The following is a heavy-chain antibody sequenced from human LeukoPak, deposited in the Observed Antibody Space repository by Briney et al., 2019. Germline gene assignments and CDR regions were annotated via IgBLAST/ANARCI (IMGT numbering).Heavy chain of an antibody. CDR3: ARNLPTPAAAFNI. D-gene: IGHD6-25*01. CDR2: IYPGDSDT. Sequence: GESLKISCKDSGYNFTSYWIGWVRQMPGKGLEWMGIIYPGDSDTGYSPSFQGQVTISVDKSINTAYVQWSSLKASDTAMYYCARNLPTPAAAFNIWGQGKMVTVSS. CDR1: GYNFTSYW. J-gene: IGHJ3*02. V-gene: IGHV5-51*01.